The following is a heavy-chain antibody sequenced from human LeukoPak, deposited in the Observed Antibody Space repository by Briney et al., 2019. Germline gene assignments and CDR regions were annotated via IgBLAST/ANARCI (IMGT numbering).Heavy chain of an antibody. D-gene: IGHD6-13*01. J-gene: IGHJ4*02. V-gene: IGHV3-11*03. Sequence: GGSLRLSCAVSGITFSDYYMNWIRQAPGKGLEWISYISPNSTYTDSADSVKGRFTISRDNAKNSLFLQIDSLRVGDTAVYYCAAGTAADYWGQGRLAAVSS. CDR2: ISPNSTYT. CDR3: AAGTAADY. CDR1: GITFSDYY.